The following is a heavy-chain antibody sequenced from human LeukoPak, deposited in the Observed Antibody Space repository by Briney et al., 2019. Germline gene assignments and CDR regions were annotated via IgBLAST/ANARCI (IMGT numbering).Heavy chain of an antibody. D-gene: IGHD3-9*01. Sequence: GASVKVSCKASGYTFTSYYMHWVRQAPGQGLEWMGIINPSGGSTSYAQKFQGRVTMTRDTSTSTVYMELSSLRSDDTAVYYCARDSTHYDILTGYYTRAPPHSSVYGMDVWGQGTTVTVSS. CDR1: GYTFTSYY. CDR2: INPSGGST. V-gene: IGHV1-46*01. J-gene: IGHJ6*02. CDR3: ARDSTHYDILTGYYTRAPPHSSVYGMDV.